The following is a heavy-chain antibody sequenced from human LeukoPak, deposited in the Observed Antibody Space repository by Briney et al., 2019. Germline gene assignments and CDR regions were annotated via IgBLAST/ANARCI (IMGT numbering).Heavy chain of an antibody. CDR1: GYSFTSYW. D-gene: IGHD5-12*01. V-gene: IGHV5-51*01. J-gene: IGHJ4*02. CDR3: ARHPAYSGYDQGAY. Sequence: GESLKISCKGSGYSFTSYWIGWMRQMAGKGLEWMGIIYPGDSDTRYSPSFQGQVTISADKSISTAYLQWSSLKAPDTAMYYCARHPAYSGYDQGAYWGQGTLVTVSS. CDR2: IYPGDSDT.